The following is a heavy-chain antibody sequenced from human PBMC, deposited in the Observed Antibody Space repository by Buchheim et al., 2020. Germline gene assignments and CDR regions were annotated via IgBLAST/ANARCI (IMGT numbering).Heavy chain of an antibody. V-gene: IGHV3-7*01. CDR1: GFTFSSYW. Sequence: EVQLIAPVEGFVQRGGSLSLSCAASGFTFSSYWMSWVRQAPGKGLEWVANIKQDGSEKYYVDSLKGRFTISRDNAKNSLYLQMNSMTADETDAHYRPSALAGYRSGWF. CDR2: IKQDGSEK. D-gene: IGHD6-19*01. CDR3: PSALAGYRSGWF. J-gene: IGHJ5*01.